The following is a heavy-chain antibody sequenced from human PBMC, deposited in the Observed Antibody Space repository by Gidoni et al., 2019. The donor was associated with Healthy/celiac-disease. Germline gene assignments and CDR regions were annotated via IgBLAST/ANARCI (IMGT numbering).Heavy chain of an antibody. CDR3: ARVRVAAAGPLDY. D-gene: IGHD6-13*01. J-gene: IGHJ4*02. Sequence: KGLEWIGYIYYSGSTYYNPSLKSRVTISVDTSKNQFSLKLSSVTAADTAVYYCARVRVAAAGPLDYWGQGTLVTVSS. V-gene: IGHV4-30-4*01. CDR2: IYYSGST.